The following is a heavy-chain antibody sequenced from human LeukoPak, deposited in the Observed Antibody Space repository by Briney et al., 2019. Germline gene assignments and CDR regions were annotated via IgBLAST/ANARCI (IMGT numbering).Heavy chain of an antibody. D-gene: IGHD1-26*01. CDR3: ARGVNSGNYNYWYFDL. J-gene: IGHJ2*01. CDR2: ISFSSSYI. V-gene: IGHV3-21*01. CDR1: GFTFSSYT. Sequence: GGSLRLSCAASGFTFSSYTMNWVRQAPGKGLEWVSSISFSSSYIHYADSVKGRFTISRGNAKNFLYLQMNSLRDEDTAVYYCARGVNSGNYNYWYFDLWGRGTLVTVSS.